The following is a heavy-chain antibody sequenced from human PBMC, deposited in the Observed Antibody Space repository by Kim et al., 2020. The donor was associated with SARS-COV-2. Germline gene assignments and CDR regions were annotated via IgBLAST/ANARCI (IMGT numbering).Heavy chain of an antibody. V-gene: IGHV3-74*01. D-gene: IGHD3-22*01. CDR1: GFTFSTHW. CDR3: VTGGSGYFHQ. CDR2: INNDGSTT. Sequence: GGSLRLSCAASGFTFSTHWMHWVRQAPGKGLVWVSRINNDGSTTNYADSVKGRFTISRDNAKNTLYLQMNSLRAEDTAVYSCVTGGSGYFHQWGQGTLVTVSS. J-gene: IGHJ4*01.